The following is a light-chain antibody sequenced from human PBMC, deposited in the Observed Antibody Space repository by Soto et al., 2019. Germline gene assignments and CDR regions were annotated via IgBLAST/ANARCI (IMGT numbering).Light chain of an antibody. CDR2: EVS. CDR1: SSDVGTYKY. V-gene: IGLV2-14*01. Sequence: QSALTQPASVSGSPGQSITISCTGTSSDVGTYKYVSWYQQYPGKAPKLMIYEVSNRPSGVSNRFSGSKSGNTASLTISGLQAEDEADYYCYSHARKVFGGGTKVPS. J-gene: IGLJ3*02. CDR3: YSHARKV.